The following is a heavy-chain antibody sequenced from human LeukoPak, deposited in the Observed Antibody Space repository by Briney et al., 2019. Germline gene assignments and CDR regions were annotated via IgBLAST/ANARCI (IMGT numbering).Heavy chain of an antibody. CDR3: AKLTGTSGY. CDR1: GFTFSSYA. J-gene: IGHJ4*02. D-gene: IGHD1-20*01. Sequence: GGSLRLSCAASGFTFSSYAMSWVRQAPGNGLEWVSTFSVSGGSTHYIDSVKGRFTISRDNSKSTPYLQMNSLRVEDTAVYYCAKLTGTSGYWGQGTLVTVSS. V-gene: IGHV3-23*01. CDR2: FSVSGGST.